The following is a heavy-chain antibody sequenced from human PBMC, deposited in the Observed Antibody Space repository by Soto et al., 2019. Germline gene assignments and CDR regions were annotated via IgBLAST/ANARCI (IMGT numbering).Heavy chain of an antibody. CDR2: IIPILGIP. CDR3: AREDMLTTVAGFDY. V-gene: IGHV1-69*08. CDR1: GGTLSSYT. D-gene: IGHD4-17*01. J-gene: IGHJ4*02. Sequence: QVQLVQSGAEVKKPGSSVKVSCKASGGTLSSYTISWVRQAPGQGLEWMGRIIPILGIPNYAQKFQDRVTITVDKSTSTAYMELSSLRSEDTAVYYCAREDMLTTVAGFDYWGQGTLVTVSS.